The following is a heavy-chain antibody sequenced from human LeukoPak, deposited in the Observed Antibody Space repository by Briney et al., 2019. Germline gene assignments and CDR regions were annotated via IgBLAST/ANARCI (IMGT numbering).Heavy chain of an antibody. CDR1: GYTFTSYG. CDR3: ARSGRGYSGYDQNVDY. CDR2: ISAYNGNT. Sequence: ASVKVSCKASGYTFTSYGISWVRQAPGQGLEWMGWISAYNGNTNYAQKLQGRVTMTTDTSTSTAYMELRSLRSDDTAVYYCARSGRGYSGYDQNVDYWGQGTLVTVSS. J-gene: IGHJ4*02. D-gene: IGHD5-12*01. V-gene: IGHV1-18*01.